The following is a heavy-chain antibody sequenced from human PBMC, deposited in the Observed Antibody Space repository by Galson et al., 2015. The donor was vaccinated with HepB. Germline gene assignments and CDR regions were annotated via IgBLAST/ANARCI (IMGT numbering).Heavy chain of an antibody. CDR3: AKDGGYLSGRVDY. CDR2: IRFDGSDK. CDR1: GFTFSRNG. Sequence: SLRLSCAASGFTFSRNGMHWVRQAPGKGLEWVAFIRFDGSDKNYGDSVKGRFTISRDNSKNTLYLQMNGLRPEDTAVYYCAKDGGYLSGRVDYWGQGTLVTVSS. D-gene: IGHD5-12*01. V-gene: IGHV3-30*02. J-gene: IGHJ4*02.